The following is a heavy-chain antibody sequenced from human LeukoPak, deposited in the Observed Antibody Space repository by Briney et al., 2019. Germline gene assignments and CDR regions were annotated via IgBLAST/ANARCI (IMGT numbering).Heavy chain of an antibody. Sequence: PSETLSLTCTVSGRSISFYSWTWIRQSPGKGLEWIGSISHSGSTNYNPSLKSRVTISLDTSENHFSLKLSSVTAADTAVYYCARGYDGGAFDIWGQGTLVTVSS. CDR2: ISHSGST. J-gene: IGHJ3*02. V-gene: IGHV4-59*01. CDR3: ARGYDGGAFDI. D-gene: IGHD3-22*01. CDR1: GRSISFYS.